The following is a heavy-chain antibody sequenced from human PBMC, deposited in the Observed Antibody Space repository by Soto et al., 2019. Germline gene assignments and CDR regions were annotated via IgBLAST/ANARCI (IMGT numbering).Heavy chain of an antibody. J-gene: IGHJ5*02. Sequence: SVKVSCKASGGTFSSYAISWVRQAPGQGLEWTGGIIPIFGTANYAQKFQGRVTITADKSTSTAYMELSSLRSEDTAVYYCARVAPPVTTTPYGWFDPWGQGTLVTVSA. CDR1: GGTFSSYA. CDR2: IIPIFGTA. D-gene: IGHD4-17*01. V-gene: IGHV1-69*06. CDR3: ARVAPPVTTTPYGWFDP.